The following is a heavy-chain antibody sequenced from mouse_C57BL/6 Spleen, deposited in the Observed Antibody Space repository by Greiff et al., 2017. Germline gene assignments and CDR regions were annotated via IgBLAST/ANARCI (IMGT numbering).Heavy chain of an antibody. CDR3: ARYVNYPYAMDY. CDR1: GYTFTSYW. Sequence: QVQLQQPGAELVKPGASVKLSCKASGYTFTSYWMQWVKQRPGQGLEWIGEIDPSDSYTNYNPKFKGKATLTVYTSSLPAYMQLSSLTSEDSAVYYCARYVNYPYAMDYWGQGTSVTVSS. J-gene: IGHJ4*01. D-gene: IGHD2-1*01. CDR2: IDPSDSYT. V-gene: IGHV1-50*01.